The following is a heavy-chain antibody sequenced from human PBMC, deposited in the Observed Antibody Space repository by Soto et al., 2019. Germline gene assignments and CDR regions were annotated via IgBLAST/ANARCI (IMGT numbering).Heavy chain of an antibody. CDR1: GFSLTTGKMG. CDR3: ARMNVDSYQFYYAMDV. Sequence: SGPTLVNPTETLTLTCTVSGFSLTTGKMGVSWIRQPPGKALESLAHIFSDNERSYSTSLQGRLTISKDTSGSQVVLSMTNVDPVDTATYYCARMNVDSYQFYYAMDVWGQGTTVTVSS. J-gene: IGHJ6*02. V-gene: IGHV2-26*01. CDR2: IFSDNER. D-gene: IGHD4-17*01.